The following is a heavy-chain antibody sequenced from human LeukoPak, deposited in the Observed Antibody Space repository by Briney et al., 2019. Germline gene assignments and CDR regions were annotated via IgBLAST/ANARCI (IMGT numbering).Heavy chain of an antibody. V-gene: IGHV5-51*01. Sequence: GESLKISCKGSGYSFPNYWIGWVRQMPGKGLEWMGIIFPGDSDTRYSPSFQGQVTISADKSISTAYLQWSSLKASDTAIFYCARHYGGNSDDAFDIWGQGTMVTVSS. CDR3: ARHYGGNSDDAFDI. D-gene: IGHD4-23*01. J-gene: IGHJ3*02. CDR2: IFPGDSDT. CDR1: GYSFPNYW.